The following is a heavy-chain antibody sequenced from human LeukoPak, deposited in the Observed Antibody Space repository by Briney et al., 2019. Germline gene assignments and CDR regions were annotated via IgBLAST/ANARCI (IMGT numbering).Heavy chain of an antibody. J-gene: IGHJ4*02. CDR2: ISGSGGST. V-gene: IGHV3-23*01. Sequence: GGSLRLSCAASGFTFSSYAMSWVRQAPGKGLEWVSAISGSGGSTYYADSVKGRFTISRDNSKNTLYLQMDSLRAEDTAVYYCAKGIFWSGYTSFDYWGQGTLVTVSS. CDR1: GFTFSSYA. CDR3: AKGIFWSGYTSFDY. D-gene: IGHD3-3*01.